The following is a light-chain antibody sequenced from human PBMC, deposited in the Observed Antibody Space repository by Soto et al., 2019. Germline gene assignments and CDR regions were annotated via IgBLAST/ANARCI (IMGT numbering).Light chain of an antibody. CDR2: GAS. V-gene: IGKV3-15*01. J-gene: IGKJ1*01. CDR1: QSVSSN. Sequence: EIVMTQSPATLSVSPGERATLSCRASQSVSSNLAWYQQKPGQAPRLLIYGASTRATGIPARFSGSGSGTESTLTISSLQSEDFAVYNCQQYNNWPPGKTFGQGTKVDIK. CDR3: QQYNNWPPGKT.